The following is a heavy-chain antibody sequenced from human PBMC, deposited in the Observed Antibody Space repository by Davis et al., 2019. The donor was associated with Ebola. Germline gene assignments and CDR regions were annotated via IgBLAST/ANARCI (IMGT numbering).Heavy chain of an antibody. D-gene: IGHD6-25*01. CDR3: ARDSSGSPYSGLDV. Sequence: SETLSLTCTVSGGSISSSSYYWGWIRQPPGKGLEWIGSIYYSGSTNYHSSLKSRIFISVDTSKNQFSLKLNSVTAADTAVYYCARDSSGSPYSGLDVWGQGTTVTVSS. CDR2: IYYSGST. J-gene: IGHJ6*02. V-gene: IGHV4-39*07. CDR1: GGSISSSSYY.